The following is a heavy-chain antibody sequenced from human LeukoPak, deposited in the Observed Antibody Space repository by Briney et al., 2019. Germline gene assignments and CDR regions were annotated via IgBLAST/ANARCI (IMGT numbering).Heavy chain of an antibody. CDR2: IYTSGST. V-gene: IGHV4-61*02. Sequence: PSQTLSLTCTVSGRSISSCSYHWSWIRQPAGKGLDWITRIYTSGSTNYNPSLKSRVTISVDTSKNQFSLKLSSVTAADTAVYYCARDTITFGGVIAQYYFDYWGQGTLVTVSS. D-gene: IGHD3-16*02. CDR3: ARDTITFGGVIAQYYFDY. CDR1: GRSISSCSYH. J-gene: IGHJ4*02.